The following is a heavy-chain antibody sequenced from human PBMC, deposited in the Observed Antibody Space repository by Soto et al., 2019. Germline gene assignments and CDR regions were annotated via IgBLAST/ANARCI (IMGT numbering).Heavy chain of an antibody. CDR2: ISYDGSNK. D-gene: IGHD3-22*01. J-gene: IGHJ5*02. Sequence: GSLRLSCAASGFTFSSYGMHWVRQAPGKGLEWVAVISYDGSNKYYADSVKGRFTISRDNSKNTLYLQMNSLRAEDTAVYYCAKDKHQFHYYDSSGGGGWFAPWGQGTLVTVSS. V-gene: IGHV3-30*18. CDR3: AKDKHQFHYYDSSGGGGWFAP. CDR1: GFTFSSYG.